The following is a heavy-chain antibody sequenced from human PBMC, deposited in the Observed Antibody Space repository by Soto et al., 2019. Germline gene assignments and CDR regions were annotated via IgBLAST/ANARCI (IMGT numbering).Heavy chain of an antibody. J-gene: IGHJ4*02. Sequence: GGSLRLSCAASGFTVSSNYMSWVRQAPGKGLEWVSVIYSGGSTFYADSRKGRFTISRDNSKNTLYLQMNSLRAEDTAVYYCAREVCSGGSCSLDYWGQGTLVTVSS. V-gene: IGHV3-66*01. D-gene: IGHD2-15*01. CDR1: GFTVSSNY. CDR3: AREVCSGGSCSLDY. CDR2: IYSGGST.